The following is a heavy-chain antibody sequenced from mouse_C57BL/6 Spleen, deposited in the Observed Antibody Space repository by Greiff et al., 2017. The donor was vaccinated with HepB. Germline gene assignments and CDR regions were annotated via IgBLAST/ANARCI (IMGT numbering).Heavy chain of an antibody. CDR2: IDPANGNT. CDR3: ARSYYYGSSPWFAY. Sequence: EVQLQESVAELVRPGASVKLSCTASGFNIKNTYMHWVKQRPEQGLEWIGRIDPANGNTKYAPKFPGKATITADTSSNTAYLQLSSLTSEDTAIYYCARSYYYGSSPWFAYWGQGTLVTVSA. V-gene: IGHV14-3*01. J-gene: IGHJ3*01. CDR1: GFNIKNTY. D-gene: IGHD1-1*01.